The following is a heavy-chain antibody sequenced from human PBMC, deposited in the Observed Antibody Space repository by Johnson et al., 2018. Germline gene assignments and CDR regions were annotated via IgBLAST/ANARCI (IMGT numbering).Heavy chain of an antibody. Sequence: QVQLVESGGGVVQPGRSLRLSCAASGFTFSSYAMHWVRQAPGKGLEWVAVISYDGSNKYYADSVKGRFTISSDNSKNTLYLQMNSLRAEETAVYYCARDEPVVPAAIGPFAFDIWGQGTMVTVSS. J-gene: IGHJ3*02. D-gene: IGHD2-2*02. CDR2: ISYDGSNK. V-gene: IGHV3-30-3*01. CDR1: GFTFSSYA. CDR3: ARDEPVVPAAIGPFAFDI.